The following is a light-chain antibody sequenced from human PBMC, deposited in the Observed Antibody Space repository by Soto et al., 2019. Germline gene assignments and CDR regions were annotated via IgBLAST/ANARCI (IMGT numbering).Light chain of an antibody. CDR1: QSVSSF. CDR3: QQYDSSLST. J-gene: IGKJ4*01. CDR2: DAS. Sequence: EIVLTQSPATLSLSPGERATLSCRASQSVSSFLAWFQQKPGQAPRLLIYDASNRATGIPARFSGSGSGTDFTLTISSLEPEDFAVYYCQQYDSSLSTFGGGTKVEIK. V-gene: IGKV3-11*01.